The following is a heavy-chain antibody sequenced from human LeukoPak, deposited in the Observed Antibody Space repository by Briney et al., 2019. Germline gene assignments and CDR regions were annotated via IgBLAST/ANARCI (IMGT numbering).Heavy chain of an antibody. D-gene: IGHD6-13*01. J-gene: IGHJ4*02. CDR1: GFTFSSYE. CDR2: ITTSSSTV. V-gene: IGHV3-48*03. CDR3: ARARSWAAAGLFDY. Sequence: SGGSLRLSCAASGFTFSSYEMNWVRQAPGKGLEWISYITTSSSTVYYADSVKGRFTISRDNAGNSLYLQMNSLRAEDTALYYCARARSWAAAGLFDYWGQGTLVTVSS.